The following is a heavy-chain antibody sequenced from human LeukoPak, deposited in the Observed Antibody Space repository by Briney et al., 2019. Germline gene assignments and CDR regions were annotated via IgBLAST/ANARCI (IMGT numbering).Heavy chain of an antibody. V-gene: IGHV1-46*01. CDR3: ARDRRIAAAGTEMDY. D-gene: IGHD6-13*01. CDR1: GYSFTSYY. CDR2: ISPSGGST. J-gene: IGHJ4*02. Sequence: ASVKVSCKASGYSFTSYYMLWVRQAPGQGLEWMGIISPSGGSTSYAQKFQGRVTMTRDTSTSTVYMELSSLRSEDTAVYYCARDRRIAAAGTEMDYWGQGTLVTVSS.